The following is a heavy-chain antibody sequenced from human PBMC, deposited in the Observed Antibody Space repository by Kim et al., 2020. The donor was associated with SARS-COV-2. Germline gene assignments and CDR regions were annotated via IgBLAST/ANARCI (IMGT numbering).Heavy chain of an antibody. Sequence: GGSLRLSCAASGFTFSSYAMHWVRQAPGKGLEWVAVISYDGSNKYYADSVKGRFTISRDNSKNTLYLQMNSLRAEDTAVYYCARARGGSDYYGRDVWGEG. CDR3: ARARGGSDYYGRDV. CDR1: GFTFSSYA. V-gene: IGHV3-30-3*01. J-gene: IGHJ6*02. CDR2: ISYDGSNK. D-gene: IGHD1-26*01.